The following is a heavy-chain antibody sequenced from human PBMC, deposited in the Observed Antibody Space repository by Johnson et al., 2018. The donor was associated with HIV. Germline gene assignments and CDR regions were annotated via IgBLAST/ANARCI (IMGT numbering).Heavy chain of an antibody. J-gene: IGHJ3*02. V-gene: IGHV3-20*04. CDR1: GFTFDDYG. CDR2: IHWNGGST. D-gene: IGHD4-11*01. Sequence: VQLVESGGGLIQPGGSLRLSCAASGFTFDDYGMSWVRQAPGKGLEWVSGIHWNGGSTGYAESVKGRFTISRDNAKNSLYLQMNSMRAEDTALYYCARYTYSSDACDIWGQGTMVTVSS. CDR3: ARYTYSSDACDI.